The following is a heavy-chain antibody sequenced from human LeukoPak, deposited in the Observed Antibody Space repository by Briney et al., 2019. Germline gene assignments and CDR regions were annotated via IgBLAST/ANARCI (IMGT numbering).Heavy chain of an antibody. CDR1: GFPFSSYA. Sequence: GGSLRLSCSASGFPFSSYAMNWVRQAPGKGLEWVSVIAGSDGFTQYADSVKGRFTISRDNSKNTVYLQMNRLRVEDTALYYCVRSLDYWGQGTLVTVSS. CDR2: IAGSDGFT. J-gene: IGHJ4*02. CDR3: VRSLDY. V-gene: IGHV3-23*01.